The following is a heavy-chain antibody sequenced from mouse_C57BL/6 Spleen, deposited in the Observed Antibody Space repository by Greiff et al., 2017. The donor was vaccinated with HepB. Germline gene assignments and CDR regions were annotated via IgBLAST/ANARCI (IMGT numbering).Heavy chain of an antibody. CDR2: INPYNGGT. CDR1: GYTFTDYY. J-gene: IGHJ2*01. Sequence: EVKLQQSGPVLVKPGASVKMSCKASGYTFTDYYMNWVKQSHGKSLEWIGVINPYNGGTSYNQKFKGKATLTVDKSSSTAYMELNSLTSEDSAVYYCARGRGAITTVKGYFDYWGQGTTLTVSS. CDR3: ARGRGAITTVKGYFDY. V-gene: IGHV1-19*01. D-gene: IGHD1-1*01.